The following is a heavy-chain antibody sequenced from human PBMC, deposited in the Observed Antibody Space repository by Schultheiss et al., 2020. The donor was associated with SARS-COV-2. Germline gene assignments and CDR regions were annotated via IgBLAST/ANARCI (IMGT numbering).Heavy chain of an antibody. CDR3: ARASPHCSGGSCYSHY. V-gene: IGHV3-21*01. CDR1: GFTVSSNY. Sequence: GGSLRLSCAASGFTVSSNYMSWVRQAPGKGLEWVSSISSSSSYIYYADSVKGRFTISRDNAKNSLYLQMNSLRAEDTAVYYCARASPHCSGGSCYSHYWGQGTLVTVSS. D-gene: IGHD2-15*01. J-gene: IGHJ4*02. CDR2: ISSSSSYI.